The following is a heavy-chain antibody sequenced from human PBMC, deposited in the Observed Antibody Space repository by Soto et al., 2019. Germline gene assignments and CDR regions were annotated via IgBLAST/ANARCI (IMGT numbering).Heavy chain of an antibody. J-gene: IGHJ6*02. Sequence: PSETLSLTXTVSGGSISSSSYYWGWIRQPPGKGLEWIGSIYYSGSTYYNPSLKSRVTISVDTSKNQFSLKLSSVTAADTAVYYCATVDDAYYYGMDVWGQGTTVTVS. CDR2: IYYSGST. CDR1: GGSISSSSYY. CDR3: ATVDDAYYYGMDV. V-gene: IGHV4-39*01.